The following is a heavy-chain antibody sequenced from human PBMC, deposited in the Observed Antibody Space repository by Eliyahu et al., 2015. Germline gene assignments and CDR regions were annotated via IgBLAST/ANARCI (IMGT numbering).Heavy chain of an antibody. CDR3: ARESSDYYPKGLDP. CDR2: IYTSGST. CDR1: GGSISSYY. Sequence: QVQLQESGPGLVKPSETLSLTCTVSGGSISSYYCSWIRQSAGKELEWIGRIYTSGSTYYNPSLKSRVTMSVDTPKKQFSLRLTSVTAADTAIYYCARESSDYYPKGLDPWGQGTLVTVSS. D-gene: IGHD3-22*01. V-gene: IGHV4-4*07. J-gene: IGHJ5*02.